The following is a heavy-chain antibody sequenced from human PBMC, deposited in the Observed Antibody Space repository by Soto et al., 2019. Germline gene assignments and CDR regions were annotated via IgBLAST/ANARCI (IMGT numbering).Heavy chain of an antibody. V-gene: IGHV4-31*03. CDR1: GDSMATGGHY. CDR3: ARDKDLQPTVWGF. D-gene: IGHD3-16*01. Sequence: SETLSLTCTVSGDSMATGGHYYNWIRQVPGKGLEWIGYVYYGGATHYTPSLRARATISRDTSKNQFSLRLISVTAADTALYYCARDKDLQPTVWGFWGQGIQVTVSS. J-gene: IGHJ4*02. CDR2: VYYGGAT.